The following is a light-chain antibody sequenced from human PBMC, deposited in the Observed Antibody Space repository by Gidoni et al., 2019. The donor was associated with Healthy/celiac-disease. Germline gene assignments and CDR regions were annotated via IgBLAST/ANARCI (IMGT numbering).Light chain of an antibody. CDR1: QSVSSY. J-gene: IGKJ5*01. V-gene: IGKV3-11*01. CDR2: DAS. CDR3: QQRSNWPPIT. Sequence: EIVVTQSSATLSLSPGERATLPCRASQSVSSYLAWYQQKPGQAPRLLIYDASNRATGIPARFSGSGSGTDFTLTISSLEPEDFAVYYCQQRSNWPPITFGQGTRLEIK.